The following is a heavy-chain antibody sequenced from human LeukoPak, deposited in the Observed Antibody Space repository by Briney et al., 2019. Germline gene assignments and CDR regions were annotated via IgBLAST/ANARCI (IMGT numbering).Heavy chain of an antibody. CDR1: GFTFSNAW. D-gene: IGHD2/OR15-2a*01. J-gene: IGHJ4*02. CDR3: TTDGFLSFDY. Sequence: GGSLRLSCAASGFTFSNAWMSWVRQAPGKGLEWVGRIKSKIDGGTTDYAAPVKGRFTISRDDSKNTLYLQMNSLKTEDTAVYYCTTDGFLSFDYWGQGTLVTVSS. V-gene: IGHV3-15*01. CDR2: IKSKIDGGTT.